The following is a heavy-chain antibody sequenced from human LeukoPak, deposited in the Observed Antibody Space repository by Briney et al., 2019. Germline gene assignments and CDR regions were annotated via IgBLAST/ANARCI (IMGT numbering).Heavy chain of an antibody. CDR3: ARGYSSSSLIVDY. D-gene: IGHD6-6*01. Sequence: GGSLRLSCAASGFTFSNYWMHWVRQAPGKGLVWVSRINTDGGSTTYADSVKGRFTTSRDNAKNTLYLQMNSLRAEDTAVYYCARGYSSSSLIVDYWGQGALVTVSS. CDR2: INTDGGST. J-gene: IGHJ4*02. V-gene: IGHV3-74*01. CDR1: GFTFSNYW.